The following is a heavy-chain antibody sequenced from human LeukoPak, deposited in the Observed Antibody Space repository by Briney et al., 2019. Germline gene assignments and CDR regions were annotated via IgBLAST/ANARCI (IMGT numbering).Heavy chain of an antibody. CDR1: GGSFSGYY. CDR3: ARSRYFDWLLKPQDY. Sequence: PSETLSLTCAVYGGSFSGYYWSWIRQPPGKGLEWIGEINHSGSTNYNPSLKSRVTISVDTSKNQFSLKLSSVTAADTAVYYCARSRYFDWLLKPQDYWGQGTLVTVSS. J-gene: IGHJ4*02. D-gene: IGHD3-9*01. V-gene: IGHV4-34*01. CDR2: INHSGST.